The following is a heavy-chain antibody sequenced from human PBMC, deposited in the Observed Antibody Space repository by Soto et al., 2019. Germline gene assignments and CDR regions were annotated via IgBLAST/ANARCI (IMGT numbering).Heavy chain of an antibody. Sequence: PSETLSLTSTVSGFNFSSSNWWSWVRQPPGKGLEWIGEIYHTGSTSYNPSVKSRVNISLDKSKNQFSLRLNFVTAADTAVYYCARENDGARDYWGQGTLVTVSS. CDR1: GFNFSSSNW. J-gene: IGHJ4*02. CDR2: IYHTGST. CDR3: ARENDGARDY. V-gene: IGHV4-4*02. D-gene: IGHD1-1*01.